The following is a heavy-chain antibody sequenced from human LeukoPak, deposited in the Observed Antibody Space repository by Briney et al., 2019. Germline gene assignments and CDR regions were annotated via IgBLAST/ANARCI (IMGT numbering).Heavy chain of an antibody. V-gene: IGHV1-18*01. CDR1: GYTFTTYG. CDR2: ISTFNGHT. CDR3: AREGYSPRDGYNFNFDY. J-gene: IGHJ4*02. D-gene: IGHD5-24*01. Sequence: ASVKVSCKASGYTFTTYGISWVRQAPGHGLEWMGWISTFNGHTNYAQSRQDRVTMTTDTSTSTVYMELSSLISDDTAVYYCAREGYSPRDGYNFNFDYWGQGTLVTVSS.